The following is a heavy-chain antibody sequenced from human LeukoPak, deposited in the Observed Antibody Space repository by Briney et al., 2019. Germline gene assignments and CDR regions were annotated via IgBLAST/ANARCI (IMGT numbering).Heavy chain of an antibody. D-gene: IGHD6-13*01. CDR2: TYYRSKWYN. Sequence: SQTLSLTCAISGDSVSSNSAAWNWIRQSPSRGLEWLGRTYYRSKWYNDYAVSVKSRITINPDTSKNQFSLQLDSVTPEDTAVYYCARDPNIAAAGTGWFDPWGQGTLVTVSS. V-gene: IGHV6-1*01. CDR3: ARDPNIAAAGTGWFDP. J-gene: IGHJ5*02. CDR1: GDSVSSNSAA.